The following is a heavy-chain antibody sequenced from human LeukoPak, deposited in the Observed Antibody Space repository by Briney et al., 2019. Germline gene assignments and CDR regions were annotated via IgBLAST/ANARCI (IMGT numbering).Heavy chain of an antibody. CDR1: GFTFSSYS. V-gene: IGHV3-30*03. CDR3: ASGGTMIVVVIMDY. D-gene: IGHD3-22*01. CDR2: ISYDGTMT. J-gene: IGHJ4*02. Sequence: GGSLRLSCAASGFTFSSYSMNWVRQAPGKGLEWVSGISYDGTMTYYSDSLKGRFTNPRDNSKNTLYLQMNSLRVEDTAVYYCASGGTMIVVVIMDYWGQGTLVTVSS.